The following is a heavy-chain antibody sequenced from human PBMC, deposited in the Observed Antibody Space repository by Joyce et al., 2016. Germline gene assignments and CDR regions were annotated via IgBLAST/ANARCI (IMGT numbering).Heavy chain of an antibody. D-gene: IGHD2-2*02. J-gene: IGHJ5*02. V-gene: IGHV5-51*03. CDR2: VHPDDSNT. CDR1: GYSFFGRW. Sequence: EVQLVQSGAEVKKPGESLKISCKGYGYSFFGRWIVWVRQMPGKGLEWMGIVHPDDSNTKYSPSFQGQVTVSADKSIDTAYLQWNSLKASDTAIYYCARRNGYCSRTNCHRRNHWFDPWGQGTPVTVSS. CDR3: ARRNGYCSRTNCHRRNHWFDP.